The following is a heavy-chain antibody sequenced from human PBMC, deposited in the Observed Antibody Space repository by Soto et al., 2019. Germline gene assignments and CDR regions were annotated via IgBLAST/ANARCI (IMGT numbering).Heavy chain of an antibody. D-gene: IGHD3-22*01. CDR3: ARDLYSGTSDYFRVGMDV. CDR2: ISKSGSYI. Sequence: VQLVESGGGLVKPGGSLRLSCAASGFTFGTYSMNWVRQAPGKGLEWVSSISKSGSYIYYADSVRGRFTISRDNAKDALYLQMNSLRAEDAALYYCARDLYSGTSDYFRVGMDVWGQGTTVIVSS. V-gene: IGHV3-21*01. CDR1: GFTFGTYS. J-gene: IGHJ6*02.